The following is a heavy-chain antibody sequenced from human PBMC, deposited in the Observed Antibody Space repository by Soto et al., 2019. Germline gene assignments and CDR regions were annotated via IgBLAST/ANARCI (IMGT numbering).Heavy chain of an antibody. Sequence: PGGSLRLSCAASGFTFSSYSMNWVRQAPGKGLEWVSPISSSSYIYYADSVKGRFTISRDNAKNSLYLQMNSLRAEDTAVYYCAKGPYYYYGMDVWCQGTTVTVSS. V-gene: IGHV3-21*01. J-gene: IGHJ6*02. CDR3: AKGPYYYYGMDV. CDR2: ISSSSYI. CDR1: GFTFSSYS.